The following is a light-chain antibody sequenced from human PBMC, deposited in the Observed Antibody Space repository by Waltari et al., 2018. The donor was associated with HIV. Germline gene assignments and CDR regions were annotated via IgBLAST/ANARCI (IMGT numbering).Light chain of an antibody. V-gene: IGKV1D-12*01. J-gene: IGKJ2*01. CDR1: QPISSW. Sequence: DIQMTQSPSSVSASVGYRVTITCRTSQPISSWLAWYQQKPGKAPELLIYAASSVQSWVPSRFSGSGSGTDFTLTISSLQPEDCATYYCQQTDSFPYTFGQGTKLRIK. CDR2: AAS. CDR3: QQTDSFPYT.